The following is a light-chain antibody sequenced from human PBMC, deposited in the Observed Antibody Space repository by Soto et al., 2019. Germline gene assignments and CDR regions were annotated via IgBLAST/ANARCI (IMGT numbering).Light chain of an antibody. CDR1: SSDVGGYNY. V-gene: IGLV2-14*01. Sequence: QSVLTQPASVSGSPGQSITISCTGTSSDVGGYNYVSWYQQHPGKAPKLMIYDVSIRPSGVSKRFSGSKSGNTASLTISGLQAEDEADYYCSSYTSSSTVVFGGGTKVTLL. CDR2: DVS. CDR3: SSYTSSSTVV. J-gene: IGLJ2*01.